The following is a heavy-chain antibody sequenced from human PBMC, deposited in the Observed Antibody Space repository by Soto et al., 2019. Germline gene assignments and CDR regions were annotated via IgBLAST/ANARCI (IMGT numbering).Heavy chain of an antibody. CDR3: AREPTNYYDSSGSFDY. J-gene: IGHJ4*02. D-gene: IGHD3-22*01. Sequence: SETLSLTCTVSGGSISSGGYYWSWIRQHPGKGLEWIGYIYYSGSTYYNPSLKSRVTISVDTSKNQFSLKLSSVTAADTAVYYSAREPTNYYDSSGSFDYWGQGTLVTVSS. CDR1: GGSISSGGYY. V-gene: IGHV4-31*03. CDR2: IYYSGST.